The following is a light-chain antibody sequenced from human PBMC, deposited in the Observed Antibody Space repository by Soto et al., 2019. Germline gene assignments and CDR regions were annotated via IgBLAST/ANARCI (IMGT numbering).Light chain of an antibody. J-gene: IGKJ1*01. Sequence: AIQLTQSPSSLSASVGDRITITCRASQGIRSDLGWYQQKPGEAPKLLIYGASSLHGGVPSRFSGSGSGSDFTLTISSLQPEDFATYYCLQDYIFPWTFGQGTKVEIK. CDR1: QGIRSD. CDR3: LQDYIFPWT. CDR2: GAS. V-gene: IGKV1-6*02.